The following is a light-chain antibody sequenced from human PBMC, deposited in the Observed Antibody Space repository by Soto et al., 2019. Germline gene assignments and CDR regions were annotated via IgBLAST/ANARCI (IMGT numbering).Light chain of an antibody. V-gene: IGKV3-20*01. CDR1: QGVSGSS. CDR2: GAS. Sequence: ENVLTESPSTLSLSHWEGATLXXSAGQGVSGSSLAWDQQRSGQATRLXXYGASTRATGIPDRFSGSGSGTDFTLTISRLEPEAFAVYYCHQYGRSPTRTFGPGTKVEIK. J-gene: IGKJ1*01. CDR3: HQYGRSPTRT.